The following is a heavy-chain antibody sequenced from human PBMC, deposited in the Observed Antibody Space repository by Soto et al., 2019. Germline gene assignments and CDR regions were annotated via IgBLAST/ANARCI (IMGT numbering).Heavy chain of an antibody. CDR1: GFTFNNYG. J-gene: IGHJ6*03. D-gene: IGHD2-2*01. CDR2: ISSSGSNI. V-gene: IGHV3-48*01. CDR3: ARDPRRWSYTSCYDGYYYYYMDV. Sequence: EVQLVESGGGLVQPGGSLRLSCAASGFTFNNYGMYWVRQAPGKGLEWVSYISSSGSNIYYADSVKGRFTISRDNARNSLYLQMDSLRAEDTAIYYCARDPRRWSYTSCYDGYYYYYMDVWGKGTTVTVSS.